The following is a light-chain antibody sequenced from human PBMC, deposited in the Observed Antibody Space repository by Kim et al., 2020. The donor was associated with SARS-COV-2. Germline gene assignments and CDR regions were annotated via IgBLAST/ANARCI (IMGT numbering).Light chain of an antibody. Sequence: ASVGDIVTITCQASQDISNYLNWYQQKPGKAPEVLIYDASDLETGVPSRFSGSGSATYFTFTVSSLQPEDIATYYCQQYDSLPWTFGQGTKVEIK. V-gene: IGKV1-33*01. J-gene: IGKJ1*01. CDR3: QQYDSLPWT. CDR1: QDISNY. CDR2: DAS.